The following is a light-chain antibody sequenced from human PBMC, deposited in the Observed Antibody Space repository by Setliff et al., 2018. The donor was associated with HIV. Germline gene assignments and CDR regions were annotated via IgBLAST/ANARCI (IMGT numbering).Light chain of an antibody. J-gene: IGLJ1*01. V-gene: IGLV2-14*02. CDR2: GDS. CDR3: CSYTSTSTLGV. CDR1: SSDVGKYDL. Sequence: LTQPASVSGSPGQSITISCIGSSSDVGKYDLVSWYQQYPGKAPRLIIYGDSERPSGVSNRFSGSKSGNTASLTISGLQTEDEADYHCCSYTSTSTLGVFGTGTKVTV.